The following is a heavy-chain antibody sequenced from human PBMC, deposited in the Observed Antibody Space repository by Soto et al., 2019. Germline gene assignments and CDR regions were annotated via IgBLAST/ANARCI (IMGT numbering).Heavy chain of an antibody. CDR3: ARGEPHDL. D-gene: IGHD1-26*01. CDR2: LYTGGST. CDR1: GFTVNTNY. V-gene: IGHV3-53*02. J-gene: IGHJ5*02. Sequence: EVQLVETGGGLIQPGGSLRLSCAASGFTVNTNYMTWVRQAPGKGLEWVSVLYTGGSTYYADSVKGRFTISRDDSKNTVYLQMKSLRVNDTAMYYCARGEPHDLWGQGTLVIVSS.